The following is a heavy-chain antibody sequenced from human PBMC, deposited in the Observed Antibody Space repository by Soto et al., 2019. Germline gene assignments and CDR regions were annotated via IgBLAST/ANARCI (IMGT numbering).Heavy chain of an antibody. CDR3: AKVIYDSSGYYRYYYYYGMDV. CDR1: GFTFSSYG. CDR2: ISYDGSNK. D-gene: IGHD3-22*01. J-gene: IGHJ6*02. Sequence: GGSLRLSCAASGFTFSSYGMHWVRQAPGKGLEWVAVISYDGSNKYYADSVKGRFTISRDNSKNTLYLQMNSLRAEDTAVYYCAKVIYDSSGYYRYYYYYGMDVWGQGTTVTVSS. V-gene: IGHV3-30*18.